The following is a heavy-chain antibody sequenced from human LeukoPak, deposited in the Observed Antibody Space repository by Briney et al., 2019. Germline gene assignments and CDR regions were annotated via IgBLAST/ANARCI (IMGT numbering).Heavy chain of an antibody. Sequence: SETLSLTCAVYGGSFSGYYWSWIRQPPGKGLEWIGEINHSGSANYNPSLKSRVTISVDTSKNQFSLKLSSVTAADTAVYYCASGRRYDILTGYYNSWGQRTLVTVSS. D-gene: IGHD3-9*01. CDR1: GGSFSGYY. J-gene: IGHJ4*02. CDR2: INHSGSA. V-gene: IGHV4-34*01. CDR3: ASGRRYDILTGYYNS.